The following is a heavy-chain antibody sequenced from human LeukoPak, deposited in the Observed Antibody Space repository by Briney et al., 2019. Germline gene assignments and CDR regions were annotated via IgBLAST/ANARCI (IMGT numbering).Heavy chain of an antibody. CDR3: AKDKGYCSGGSCYNFDY. J-gene: IGHJ4*02. D-gene: IGHD2-15*01. Sequence: GGSLRLSCAASGFTFSSYAMSWVRQAPGKGLEWVSAISSSGGSTYYADSVKGRFTISRDNSTNTLYLQMNSLRAEDTAVYYCAKDKGYCSGGSCYNFDYWGQGTLVTVSS. CDR2: ISSSGGST. V-gene: IGHV3-23*01. CDR1: GFTFSSYA.